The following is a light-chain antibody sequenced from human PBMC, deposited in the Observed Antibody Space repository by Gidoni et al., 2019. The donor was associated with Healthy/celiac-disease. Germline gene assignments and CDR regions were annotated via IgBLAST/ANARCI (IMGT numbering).Light chain of an antibody. CDR2: DAS. Sequence: DIQMTQSPSTLSASIGDRVTITCRASQSITNWLAWYQQKPGKAPKLLIYDASSLQSGVPSRFSGSGSGTEFTLTITSLQYDDFATYYCQQYSSYWTFGQGTKVEIK. J-gene: IGKJ1*01. CDR3: QQYSSYWT. V-gene: IGKV1-5*01. CDR1: QSITNW.